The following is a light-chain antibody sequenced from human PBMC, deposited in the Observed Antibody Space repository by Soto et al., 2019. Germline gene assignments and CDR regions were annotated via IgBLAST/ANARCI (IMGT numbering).Light chain of an antibody. CDR1: QGISSY. J-gene: IGKJ1*01. V-gene: IGKV1-9*01. CDR3: QQYNDYSGM. Sequence: DIQLTQSPSFLSASVGDRVTITCRASQGISSYLAWYQQKPGKAPKVLIYAASTLQRGVPSRFSGSGSGTEFTLTITSLQPEDFATYYCQQYNDYSGMFGQGTKVDIK. CDR2: AAS.